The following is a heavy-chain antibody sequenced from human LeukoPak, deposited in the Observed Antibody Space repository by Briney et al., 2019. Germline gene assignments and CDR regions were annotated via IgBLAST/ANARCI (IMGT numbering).Heavy chain of an antibody. Sequence: SETLSRTCTVSGVSISSYYWSWIRQPPGKGLEWIGYIYYTGSTNYNPSLKSRVTISIDTSKNQFSLKLSSVTAADTAVYYCARSGQWELPDYWGQGTLVTVSS. CDR1: GVSISSYY. J-gene: IGHJ4*02. V-gene: IGHV4-59*01. CDR3: ARSGQWELPDY. D-gene: IGHD1-26*01. CDR2: IYYTGST.